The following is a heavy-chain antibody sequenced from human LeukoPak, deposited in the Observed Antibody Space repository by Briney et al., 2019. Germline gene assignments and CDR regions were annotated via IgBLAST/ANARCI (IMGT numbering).Heavy chain of an antibody. CDR2: IYHSGSA. J-gene: IGHJ4*02. CDR3: ARKDGYYDFDY. CDR1: GGSITNYY. D-gene: IGHD5-24*01. Sequence: SETLSLTCTVSGGSITNYYWSWLRQPPGKWLGWIGYIYHSGSASYHPSLKSRVTISVDTSKNQFSLKLGSVPAADTAVYYFARKDGYYDFDYWGQGTLVTVSS. V-gene: IGHV4-59*01.